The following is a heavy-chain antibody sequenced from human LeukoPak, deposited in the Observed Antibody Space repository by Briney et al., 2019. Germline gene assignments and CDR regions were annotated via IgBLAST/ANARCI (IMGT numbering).Heavy chain of an antibody. J-gene: IGHJ4*02. Sequence: GGSLRLSCAASGFTFSSYAMSWVRQAPGKGLEWVSAISGSGGSAYYADSVKGRFTISRDNAKNSLYLQMNSLRDEDTAVYYCAREDLVGGALPPYYFDYWGQGTLVTVSS. CDR2: ISGSGGSA. CDR1: GFTFSSYA. CDR3: AREDLVGGALPPYYFDY. D-gene: IGHD1-26*01. V-gene: IGHV3-23*01.